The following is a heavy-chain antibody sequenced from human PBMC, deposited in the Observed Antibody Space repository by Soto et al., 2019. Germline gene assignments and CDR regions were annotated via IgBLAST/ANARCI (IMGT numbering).Heavy chain of an antibody. CDR1: GYTFTNYG. J-gene: IGHJ4*02. Sequence: ASVKVSCKASGYTFTNYGVGWVRQAPGQGLEWVGWIGPHSENTNYAQKLQGRVTMNTDTSTTTAYMELRSMTSDDTAVYYCVRTRSGANCYFIYWGQGTLVSVSA. V-gene: IGHV1-18*04. CDR3: VRTRSGANCYFIY. CDR2: IGPHSENT. D-gene: IGHD2-15*01.